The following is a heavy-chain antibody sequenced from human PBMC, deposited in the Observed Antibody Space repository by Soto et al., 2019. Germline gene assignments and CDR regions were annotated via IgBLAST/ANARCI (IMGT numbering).Heavy chain of an antibody. CDR1: GYTFTSYG. CDR3: ASKNSLGYCSSTSCPMGFDP. V-gene: IGHV1-18*01. Sequence: ASVKVSCKASGYTFTSYGVNWVRQAPGQGLEWMGWIRSYNNSTNYAQKLQGRVTMTTDTSTNTAYMELRSLRSDDTAVYYCASKNSLGYCSSTSCPMGFDPWGQGTLVTVSS. CDR2: IRSYNNST. J-gene: IGHJ5*02. D-gene: IGHD2-2*01.